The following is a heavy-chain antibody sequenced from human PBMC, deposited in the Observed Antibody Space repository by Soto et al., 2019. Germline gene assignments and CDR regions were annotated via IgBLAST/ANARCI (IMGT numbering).Heavy chain of an antibody. Sequence: QVQLVQSGAEVKKPGSSVKVSCKASGGTFSSYAITWVRQAPGQGLEWMGGIIPIFGILNYAQKFQGRVTLTADESTTTVYMELSSLRSEDTAVYYWAGTKVCSITSCPPNYYYYYGMDVWGQGPTVTVSS. V-gene: IGHV1-69*01. CDR2: IIPIFGIL. CDR3: AGTKVCSITSCPPNYYYYYGMDV. D-gene: IGHD2-2*01. J-gene: IGHJ6*02. CDR1: GGTFSSYA.